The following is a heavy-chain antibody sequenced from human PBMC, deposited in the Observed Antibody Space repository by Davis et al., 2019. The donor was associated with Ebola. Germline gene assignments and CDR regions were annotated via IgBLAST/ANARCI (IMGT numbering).Heavy chain of an antibody. V-gene: IGHV4-39*07. CDR1: GGSISSSSYY. CDR2: IYHSGST. Sequence: PSETLSLTCTVSGGSISSSSYYWGWIRQPPGKGLEWIGEIYHSGSTNYNPSLKSRVTMSVDTSKNQFSLKLSSVTAADTAVYYCARLIAAHNWFDPWGQGTLVTVSS. D-gene: IGHD6-6*01. CDR3: ARLIAAHNWFDP. J-gene: IGHJ5*02.